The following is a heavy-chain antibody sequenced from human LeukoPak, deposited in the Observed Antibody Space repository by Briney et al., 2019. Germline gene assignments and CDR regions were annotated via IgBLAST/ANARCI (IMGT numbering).Heavy chain of an antibody. CDR1: GFTFSSYS. CDR3: ARDLEYSYGSTDY. V-gene: IGHV3-21*01. D-gene: IGHD5-18*01. J-gene: IGHJ4*02. Sequence: GGSLRLSCAASGFTFSSYSMNWVRQAPGKGLEWVSSISSSSSYIYYADSVKGRFTISRDNAKNSLYLQMNSLRAEDAAVYYCARDLEYSYGSTDYWGQGTLVTVSS. CDR2: ISSSSSYI.